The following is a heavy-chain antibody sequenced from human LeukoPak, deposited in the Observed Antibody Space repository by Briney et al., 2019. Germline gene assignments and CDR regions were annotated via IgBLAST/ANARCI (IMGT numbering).Heavy chain of an antibody. CDR3: ARGAGYFDWLFPDLDY. J-gene: IGHJ4*02. D-gene: IGHD3-9*01. V-gene: IGHV1-18*01. CDR1: GYTFTSYG. CDR2: ISAYNGNT. Sequence: ASVKVSCKASGYTFTSYGISWVRQAPGQGLEWMGWISAYNGNTNYAQKLQGRVTMTTDTSTSTAYMELRSLRSDDTAVYYCARGAGYFDWLFPDLDYWGQGTLVTVSS.